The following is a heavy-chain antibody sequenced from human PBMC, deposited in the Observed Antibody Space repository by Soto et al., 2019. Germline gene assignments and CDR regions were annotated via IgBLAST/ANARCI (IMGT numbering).Heavy chain of an antibody. CDR1: GYTFTSYD. V-gene: IGHV1-8*01. CDR2: MNPNSGNT. CDR3: ARVYEAAGTTGDWFDP. D-gene: IGHD6-13*01. Sequence: QVQLAQSGAEVKKPGASVKVSCKASGYTFTSYDINWVRQATGQGLEWMGWMNPNSGNTGYAQKFQGRVTMTRNTSISTAYMELSSLRSEDTAVYYCARVYEAAGTTGDWFDPWGQGTLVTVSS. J-gene: IGHJ5*02.